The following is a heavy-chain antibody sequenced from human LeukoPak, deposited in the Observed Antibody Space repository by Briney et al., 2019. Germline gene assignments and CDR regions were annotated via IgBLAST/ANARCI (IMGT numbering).Heavy chain of an antibody. CDR3: ALTYYYDSSVVYFDY. CDR1: GYSFTSYW. J-gene: IGHJ4*02. D-gene: IGHD3-22*01. CDR2: IYPGDSDT. V-gene: IGHV5-51*01. Sequence: GESLKISCKGSGYSFTSYWIGWERQMPGKGLEWMGIIYPGDSDTRYSPSFQGQVTISADKSISTAYLQWSSLKASDTAMYYCALTYYYDSSVVYFDYWGQGTLVTVSS.